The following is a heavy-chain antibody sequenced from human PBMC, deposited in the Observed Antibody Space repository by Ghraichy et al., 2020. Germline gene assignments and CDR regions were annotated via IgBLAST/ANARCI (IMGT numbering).Heavy chain of an antibody. J-gene: IGHJ4*02. Sequence: SETLSLTCTVSGGSISSSSYYWGWIRQPPGKGLEWIGSIYYSGSTYYNPSLKSRVTISVDTSKNQFSLKLSSVTAADTAVYYCARPVSRIVARIDYGGQGTLVTVSS. CDR3: ARPVSRIVARIDY. CDR1: GGSISSSSYY. D-gene: IGHD5-12*01. V-gene: IGHV4-39*01. CDR2: IYYSGST.